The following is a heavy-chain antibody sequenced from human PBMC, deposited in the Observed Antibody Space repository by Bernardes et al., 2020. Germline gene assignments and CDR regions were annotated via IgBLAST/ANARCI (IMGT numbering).Heavy chain of an antibody. D-gene: IGHD6-13*01. CDR1: GGSISSYY. J-gene: IGHJ4*02. Sequence: SETLSLTRTVSGGSISSYYWSWIRQPPGKGLEWIGYIYYSGSTNYNPSLKSRVTISVDTSKNQFSLKLSSVTAADTAVYYCASPSPGIAAAGKFDYWGQGTLVTVSS. CDR3: ASPSPGIAAAGKFDY. V-gene: IGHV4-59*01. CDR2: IYYSGST.